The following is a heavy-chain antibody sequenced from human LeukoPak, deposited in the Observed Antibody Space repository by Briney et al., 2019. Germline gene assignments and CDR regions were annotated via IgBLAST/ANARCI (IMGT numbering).Heavy chain of an antibody. Sequence: GASVKVSCKASGYTLTGYYMHWVRQAPGQGLEWMGWINPNSGGTNYAQKFQGRVTMTRDTSISTAYMELSRLRSDDTAVYYCARGLKQQLRRWGHYYYYMDVWGKGTTVTISS. V-gene: IGHV1-2*02. D-gene: IGHD6-13*01. CDR3: ARGLKQQLRRWGHYYYYMDV. CDR1: GYTLTGYY. J-gene: IGHJ6*03. CDR2: INPNSGGT.